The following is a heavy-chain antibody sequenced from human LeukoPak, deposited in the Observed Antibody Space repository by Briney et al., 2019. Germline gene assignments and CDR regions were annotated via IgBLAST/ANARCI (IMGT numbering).Heavy chain of an antibody. CDR2: IYSGGST. CDR3: ARVGNHNYYYYYGMDV. D-gene: IGHD1-14*01. CDR1: GFTFSSNY. Sequence: GESLRLSCAASGFTFSSNYMSWVRQAPGKGLEWVSVIYSGGSTYYADSVKGRFTISRDNSKNTLYLQMNSLRAEDTAVYYCARVGNHNYYYYYGMDVWGQGTTVTVSS. J-gene: IGHJ6*01. V-gene: IGHV3-53*01.